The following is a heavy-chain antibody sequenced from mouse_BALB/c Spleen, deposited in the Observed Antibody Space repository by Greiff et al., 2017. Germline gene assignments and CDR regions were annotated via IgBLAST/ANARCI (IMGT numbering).Heavy chain of an antibody. D-gene: IGHD1-1*01. V-gene: IGHV1-7*01. J-gene: IGHJ3*01. CDR3: ARTRITTVVGGFAY. CDR1: GYTFTSYW. Sequence: QVQLQQSGAELAKPGASVKMSCKASGYTFTSYWMHWVKQRPGQGLEWIGYINPSTGYTEYNQKFKDKATLTADKSSSTAYMQLSSLTSEDSAVYYCARTRITTVVGGFAYWGQGTLVTVSA. CDR2: INPSTGYT.